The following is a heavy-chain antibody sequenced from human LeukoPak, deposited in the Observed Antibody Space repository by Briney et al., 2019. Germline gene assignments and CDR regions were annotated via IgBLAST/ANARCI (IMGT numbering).Heavy chain of an antibody. CDR1: GFTFSSHG. CDR2: ISSSSNYI. Sequence: GGSLRLSCAASGFTFSSHGMHWVRQAPGKGLEWVSSISSSSNYIYYADSVKGRFTISRDNAKNSLYLQMNSLRAEDTAVYFCARGGGAFDIWGQGTMVTVSS. CDR3: ARGGGAFDI. J-gene: IGHJ3*02. V-gene: IGHV3-21*01. D-gene: IGHD5-12*01.